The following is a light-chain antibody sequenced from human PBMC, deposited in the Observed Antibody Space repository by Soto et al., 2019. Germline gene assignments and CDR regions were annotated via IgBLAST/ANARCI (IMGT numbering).Light chain of an antibody. CDR1: QSISGF. CDR2: IAS. V-gene: IGKV1-39*01. CDR3: QQIHNPPLT. J-gene: IGKJ1*01. Sequence: DIQMTQSPSSLSASVGDRVTITCRASQSISGFLNWYQVKPGKPPRLLIYIASNLQSGVPSRFSGGVAGAEFTLAITSLQPDDSAIYFFQQIHNPPLTFGQGTRVEI.